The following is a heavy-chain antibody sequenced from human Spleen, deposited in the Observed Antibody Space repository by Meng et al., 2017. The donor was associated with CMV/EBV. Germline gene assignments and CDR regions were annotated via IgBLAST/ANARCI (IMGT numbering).Heavy chain of an antibody. J-gene: IGHJ4*02. CDR1: GFTLSNYW. D-gene: IGHD3-3*01. Sequence: GESLKISCVGSGFTLSNYWMTWVRQAPGKGLEWVANIKQDGSEKYYVDSVKGRFTISRDNAKNSLYLQMNSLRAEDTAVYYCARDSYYDFWSGYYEGADYWGQGTLVTVSS. V-gene: IGHV3-7*01. CDR2: IKQDGSEK. CDR3: ARDSYYDFWSGYYEGADY.